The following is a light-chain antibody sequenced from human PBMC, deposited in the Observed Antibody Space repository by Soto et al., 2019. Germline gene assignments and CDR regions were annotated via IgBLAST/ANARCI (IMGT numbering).Light chain of an antibody. J-gene: IGKJ1*01. V-gene: IGKV3-20*01. CDR2: DVS. CDR1: QSVSSNY. CDR3: QQYGRSPT. Sequence: EIVLTQSPGTLSLSPGERATLCCRSSQSVSSNYLAWYQQKPDQAPRLVIYDVSGRATGIPDRFSGSGSGTDFTLTISRLEPEDFAVYYCQQYGRSPTFGQGTKVEIK.